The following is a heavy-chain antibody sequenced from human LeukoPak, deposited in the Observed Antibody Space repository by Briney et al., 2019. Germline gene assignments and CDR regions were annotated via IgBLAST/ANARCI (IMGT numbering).Heavy chain of an antibody. D-gene: IGHD4-23*01. Sequence: GGSLRLSCAASGFTFRSYSMNWVRQAPGKGLEWVSSISSSSSYIYYADSVKGRFTISRDNAKNSLYLQMNSLRAEDTAVYYCEGGNGGDNWFDPWGQGTLVTVSS. CDR3: EGGNGGDNWFDP. V-gene: IGHV3-21*01. CDR2: ISSSSSYI. CDR1: GFTFRSYS. J-gene: IGHJ5*02.